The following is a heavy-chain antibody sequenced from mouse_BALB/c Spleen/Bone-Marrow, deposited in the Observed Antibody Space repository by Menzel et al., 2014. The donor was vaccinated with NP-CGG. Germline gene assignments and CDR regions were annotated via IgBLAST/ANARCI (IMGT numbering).Heavy chain of an antibody. Sequence: VKLMESGAELARPGASVKLSCKASSYTFTSYRMQWVKQRPGQGLEWIGAIYPGDGDTTYTQKFKGKATLTADKSSSTAYMQLSSLASEDSAVYYCARGAPFDYWGQGTTLTVSS. CDR1: SYTFTSYR. V-gene: IGHV1-87*01. CDR3: ARGAPFDY. J-gene: IGHJ2*01. CDR2: IYPGDGDT.